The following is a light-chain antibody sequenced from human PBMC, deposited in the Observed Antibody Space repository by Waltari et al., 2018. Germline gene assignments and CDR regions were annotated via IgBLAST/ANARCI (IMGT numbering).Light chain of an antibody. V-gene: IGKV3-15*01. J-gene: IGKJ1*01. CDR3: QQYDDSSPWT. Sequence: RASRNVRTIFAWYQNKPCQTPRLLISGASTRALGVPGRFSGAGSGTDFTLTISSLRSEDFAVYYCQQYDDSSPWTFGQCTKVEIK. CDR2: GAS. CDR1: RNVRTI.